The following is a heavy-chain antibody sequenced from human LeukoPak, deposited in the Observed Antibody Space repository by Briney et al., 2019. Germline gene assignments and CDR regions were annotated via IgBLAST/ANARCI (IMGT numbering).Heavy chain of an antibody. D-gene: IGHD6-19*01. CDR1: GFSFDDYA. Sequence: PGGSLRLSCAASGFSFDDYAMHWVRQAPGKGLEWVSLISGDGGSTYYADSVKGRFTISRDNSKNSLYLQMNSLRTEDTALYYCAKDNQRLVQNYFYYYMDVWGKGTTVTVSS. CDR3: AKDNQRLVQNYFYYYMDV. J-gene: IGHJ6*03. CDR2: ISGDGGST. V-gene: IGHV3-43*02.